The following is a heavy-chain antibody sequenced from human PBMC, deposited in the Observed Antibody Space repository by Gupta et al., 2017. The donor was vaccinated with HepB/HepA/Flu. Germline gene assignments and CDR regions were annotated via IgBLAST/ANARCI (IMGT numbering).Heavy chain of an antibody. Sequence: QVQLVQSGAEVKKPGASVKVSCTASGYTFTGYYMHWVRQAPGQGLEWMGWINPNSGGTNYAQKFQGWVTMTRDTSISTAYTELSRLRSDDTAVYYCARELGYSSSWYYFDYWGQGTLVTVSS. J-gene: IGHJ4*02. V-gene: IGHV1-2*04. CDR1: GYTFTGYY. CDR3: ARELGYSSSWYYFDY. CDR2: INPNSGGT. D-gene: IGHD6-13*01.